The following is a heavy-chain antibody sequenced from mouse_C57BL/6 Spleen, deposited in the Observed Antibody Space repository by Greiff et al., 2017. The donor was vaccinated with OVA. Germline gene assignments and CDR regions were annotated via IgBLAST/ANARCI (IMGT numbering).Heavy chain of an antibody. V-gene: IGHV1-69*01. J-gene: IGHJ2*01. CDR1: GYTFTSYW. D-gene: IGHD1-1*01. Sequence: QVQLQQPGAELVMPGASVKLSCKASGYTFTSYWMHWVTQRPGQGLEWIGVIDPSDSDPNSHQKFKGKSTLTVDKSSSTAYMQLSSLTSEDSAVYYWARTGPITSVVAYYFDYWGQGTTLTVSS. CDR3: ARTGPITSVVAYYFDY. CDR2: IDPSDSDP.